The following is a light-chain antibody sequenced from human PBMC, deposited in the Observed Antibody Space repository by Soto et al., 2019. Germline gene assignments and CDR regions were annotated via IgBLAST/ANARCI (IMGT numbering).Light chain of an antibody. J-gene: IGKJ2*02. CDR2: DES. CDR3: LQYNSYPWT. V-gene: IGKV1-5*01. Sequence: DIQMTQSPSTLSASVGDTVSITCRASHDSTRWLAWYQQKPGKAPKVLIYDESTLESGVPSRFSGRGSGTEFTLTISSLQLDDFATYYCLQYNSYPWTFGQGTKLEIK. CDR1: HDSTRW.